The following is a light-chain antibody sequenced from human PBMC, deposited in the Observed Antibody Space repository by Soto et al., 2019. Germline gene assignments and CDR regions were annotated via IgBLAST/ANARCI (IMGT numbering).Light chain of an antibody. CDR3: CSYAGNDPLL. Sequence: QSALTQPRSVSGSPGQSVTISCTGTSSDVGGYNSVSWYQQHPGKAPKLLIYDVSKRPSGVPDRFSGSKSGNTASVAISGLQAEDEADYYCCSYAGNDPLLFGGGTQLTVL. V-gene: IGLV2-11*01. CDR1: SSDVGGYNS. CDR2: DVS. J-gene: IGLJ2*01.